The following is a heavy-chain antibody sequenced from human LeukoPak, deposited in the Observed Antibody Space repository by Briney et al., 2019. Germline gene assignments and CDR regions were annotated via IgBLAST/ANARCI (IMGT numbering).Heavy chain of an antibody. CDR1: GGSFSGYY. CDR3: ARGENKYSNGWTGSYNWFDP. Sequence: SETLSLTCAVYGGSFSGYYWSWIRQPPGKGLEWIGEINHSGSTNYNPSLKSRVTISVDTSKNQFSLKLSSVTAADTAVYYCARGENKYSNGWTGSYNWFDPWGQGTLVTVSS. D-gene: IGHD6-19*01. V-gene: IGHV4-34*01. CDR2: INHSGST. J-gene: IGHJ5*02.